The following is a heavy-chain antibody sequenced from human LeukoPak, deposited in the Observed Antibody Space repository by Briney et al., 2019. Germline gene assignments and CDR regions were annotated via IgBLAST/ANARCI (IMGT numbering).Heavy chain of an antibody. CDR1: GYTFTGYY. CDR3: ARLNSTHLFDTIYHQLDY. D-gene: IGHD2/OR15-2a*01. CDR2: INPNSGGT. J-gene: IGHJ4*02. V-gene: IGHV1-2*02. Sequence: ASVKVSCKTSGYTFTGYYMHWVRQAPGQGLEWMGWINPNSGGTNYAQKFQGRVTMTRDTSISTAYMELSRLRSDDTAVYYCARLNSTHLFDTIYHQLDYWGQGALVTVSS.